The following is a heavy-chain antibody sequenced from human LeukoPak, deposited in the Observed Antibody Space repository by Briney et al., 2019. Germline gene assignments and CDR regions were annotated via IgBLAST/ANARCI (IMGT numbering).Heavy chain of an antibody. V-gene: IGHV1-2*02. Sequence: ASVKVSCKASGYTFTGYYMHWVRQAPGQGLEWMGWINPNGGGTNYAQDFHGRVTMTRDTSISTAYMELSRLRSDDTAVYYCATQRGSYLWGTDFDYWGQGTLVTVSS. CDR1: GYTFTGYY. D-gene: IGHD3-16*01. J-gene: IGHJ4*02. CDR2: INPNGGGT. CDR3: ATQRGSYLWGTDFDY.